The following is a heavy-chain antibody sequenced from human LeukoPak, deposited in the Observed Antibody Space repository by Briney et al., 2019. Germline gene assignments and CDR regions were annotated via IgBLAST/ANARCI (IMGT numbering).Heavy chain of an antibody. Sequence: GASVKVSCKASGYTFTSYGISWVRQAPGQGLEWMGWISAYNGNTNYAQKLQGRVTMTTDTSTSTAYMELRSLRSDDTAVYYCAREGGCYDILTGYSLTCRYYGMDVWGRGTTVTVSS. D-gene: IGHD3-9*01. V-gene: IGHV1-18*01. CDR3: AREGGCYDILTGYSLTCRYYGMDV. CDR1: GYTFTSYG. J-gene: IGHJ6*04. CDR2: ISAYNGNT.